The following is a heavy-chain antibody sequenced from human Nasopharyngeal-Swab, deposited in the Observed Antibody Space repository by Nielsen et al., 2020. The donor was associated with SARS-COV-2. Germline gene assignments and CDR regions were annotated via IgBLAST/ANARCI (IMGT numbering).Heavy chain of an antibody. D-gene: IGHD5-18*01. J-gene: IGHJ6*03. CDR2: IRYDGSNK. V-gene: IGHV3-30*02. CDR1: GFTFSSYG. CDR3: AREWIQYYYYMDV. Sequence: GESLKISCAASGFTFSSYGMHWVRQAPGKGLEWVAFIRYDGSNKYYADSVKGRFTISRDNSKNTLYLQMNSLRAEDTAVYYCAREWIQYYYYMDVWGKGTTVTVSS.